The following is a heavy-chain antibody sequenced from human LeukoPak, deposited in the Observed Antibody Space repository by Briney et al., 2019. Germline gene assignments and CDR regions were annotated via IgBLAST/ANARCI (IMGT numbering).Heavy chain of an antibody. J-gene: IGHJ6*02. CDR2: ISSNGGST. Sequence: PGGSLRLSCAASGFTFSSYAMHWVRQAPGKGLEYVSAISSNGGSTYYANSVKGRFTISRDNSKNTLYLQMGSLRAEDMAVYYCVPSIGRRPLMDVWGQGTTVTVSS. D-gene: IGHD2-2*01. CDR3: VPSIGRRPLMDV. V-gene: IGHV3-64*01. CDR1: GFTFSSYA.